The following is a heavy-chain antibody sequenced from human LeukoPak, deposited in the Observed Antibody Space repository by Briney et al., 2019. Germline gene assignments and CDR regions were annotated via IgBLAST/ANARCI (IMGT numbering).Heavy chain of an antibody. CDR2: ISSGSSYI. J-gene: IGHJ4*02. CDR1: GFTFSTYS. Sequence: GGSLRLSCAASGFTFSTYSMNWVRQAPGKGLEWVSSISSGSSYIYYADSVKGRFTISRDNAKNSLYLQVNSLRDEDTAVYYCARGEGLDYWGQGTLVTVSS. CDR3: ARGEGLDY. V-gene: IGHV3-21*01.